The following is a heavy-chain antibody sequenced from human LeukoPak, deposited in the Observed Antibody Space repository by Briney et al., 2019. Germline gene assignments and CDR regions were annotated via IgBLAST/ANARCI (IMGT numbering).Heavy chain of an antibody. CDR3: AREAVAGRDGFDY. D-gene: IGHD6-19*01. CDR1: GYTFNSYG. CDR2: INPNSGGT. J-gene: IGHJ4*02. Sequence: GASVKVSCKASGYTFNSYGISWVRQAPGQGLEWMGRINPNSGGTNYAQKFQGRVTMTRDTSISTAYMELSRLRSDDTAVYYCAREAVAGRDGFDYSGQGTLVTVSS. V-gene: IGHV1-2*06.